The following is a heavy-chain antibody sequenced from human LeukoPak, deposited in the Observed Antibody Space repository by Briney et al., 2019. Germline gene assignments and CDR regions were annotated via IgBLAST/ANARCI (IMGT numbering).Heavy chain of an antibody. CDR3: AKDPRVGSRVATPCH. CDR1: GFTFTSYA. D-gene: IGHD5-24*01. V-gene: IGHV3-23*01. Sequence: GGSLRLSCAASGFTFTSYAMSWVRQAPGKGLEWVPAISGSGGSTYYADSVKGRFTISRDNSKRTLFLQMNSLRAEDTAVYYCAKDPRVGSRVATPCHWGQGTLVTVSS. J-gene: IGHJ4*02. CDR2: ISGSGGST.